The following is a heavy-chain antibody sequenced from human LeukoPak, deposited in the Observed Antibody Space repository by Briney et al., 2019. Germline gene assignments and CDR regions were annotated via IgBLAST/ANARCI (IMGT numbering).Heavy chain of an antibody. D-gene: IGHD3-22*01. CDR3: ARDPSYYYDSSGYYFDY. CDR1: GYTFTSYY. J-gene: IGHJ4*02. CDR2: INPSGGST. Sequence: VASVKVSCKASGYTFTSYYMHWVRQAPGQGLEWMGIINPSGGSTSYAQKFQGRVTMTRDTFTSTVYMELSSLRSEDTAVYYCARDPSYYYDSSGYYFDYWGQGTLVTVSS. V-gene: IGHV1-46*01.